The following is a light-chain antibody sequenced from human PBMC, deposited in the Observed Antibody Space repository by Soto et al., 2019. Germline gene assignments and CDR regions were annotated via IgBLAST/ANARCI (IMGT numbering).Light chain of an antibody. CDR2: GAS. V-gene: IGKV3-20*01. CDR3: QQYGSSPGT. J-gene: IGKJ1*01. Sequence: SVLTQSPGTLSLSPGERATLSCRASQSVSNNYLAWYQQKPGQAPRLLIYGASSRATGIPDRFSGSGSGTDFTLTISRLEPEDFAVYYCQQYGSSPGTFGQGTKVDIK. CDR1: QSVSNNY.